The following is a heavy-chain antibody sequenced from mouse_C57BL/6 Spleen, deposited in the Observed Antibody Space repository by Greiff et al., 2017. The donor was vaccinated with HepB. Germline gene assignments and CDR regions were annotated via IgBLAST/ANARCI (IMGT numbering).Heavy chain of an antibody. CDR3: ARRMNYGSSPWFAY. D-gene: IGHD1-1*01. CDR2: IYPRDGST. J-gene: IGHJ3*01. CDR1: GYTFTSYD. V-gene: IGHV1-85*01. Sequence: QVQLQQSGPELVKPGASVKLSCKASGYTFTSYDINWVKQRPGQGLEWIGWIYPRDGSTKYNEKFKGKATLTVDTSSSTAYMELHSLTSEDSAVYFCARRMNYGSSPWFAYWGQGTLVTVSA.